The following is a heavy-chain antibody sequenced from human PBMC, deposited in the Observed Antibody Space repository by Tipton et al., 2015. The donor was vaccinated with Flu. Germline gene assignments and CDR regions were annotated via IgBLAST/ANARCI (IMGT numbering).Heavy chain of an antibody. V-gene: IGHV4-38-2*02. Sequence: LRLSCTISGDSISSRYYWGWIRQPPGKGLEWIGIIFRTGSTYHNPSLKSRVTMSVDTSKNQFSLKVFSVSAADTGVYYCARSRRLTVFGVVTPPDRWGQRILVTLSS. CDR1: GDSISSRYY. CDR2: IFRTGST. D-gene: IGHD3-3*01. CDR3: ARSRRLTVFGVVTPPDR. J-gene: IGHJ5*02.